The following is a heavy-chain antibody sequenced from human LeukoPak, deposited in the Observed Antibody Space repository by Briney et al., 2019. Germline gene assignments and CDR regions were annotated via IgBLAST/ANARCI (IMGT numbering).Heavy chain of an antibody. CDR1: GGTFSSCA. CDR3: ARDSSGWFDDAFNI. J-gene: IGHJ3*02. D-gene: IGHD6-19*01. V-gene: IGHV1-69*05. Sequence: GASVKVSCKASGGTFSSCAISWLRQAPGQGLEWMGRIIPIFGTANYAQKFQGRVTITTDESTSTAYMELSSLRSEDTAVYYCARDSSGWFDDAFNIWGQGTMVTVSS. CDR2: IIPIFGTA.